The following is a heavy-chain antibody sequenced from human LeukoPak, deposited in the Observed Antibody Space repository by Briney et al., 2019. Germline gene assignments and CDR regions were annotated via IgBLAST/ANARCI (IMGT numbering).Heavy chain of an antibody. Sequence: ASVKVSCKASGYTFTSYDINWVRQATGQGLEWMGWMNPNSGNTGYAQKFQGRVTMTRDTSTSTVYMELSSLRSEDTAVYYCARAARYCSGGTCYFDYWGQGTLVTVSS. D-gene: IGHD2-15*01. CDR1: GYTFTSYD. V-gene: IGHV1-8*01. CDR3: ARAARYCSGGTCYFDY. CDR2: MNPNSGNT. J-gene: IGHJ4*02.